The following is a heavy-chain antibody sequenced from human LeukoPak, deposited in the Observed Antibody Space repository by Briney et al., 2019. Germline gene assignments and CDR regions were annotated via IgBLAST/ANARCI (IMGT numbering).Heavy chain of an antibody. CDR2: ISYDGSNK. Sequence: VWSLRLSCAASGFTFSSYAMHWVRQAPGKGLEWVAVISYDGSNKYYADSVKGRFTISRDNSKNTLYLQMNSLRAEDTAVYYCARDNHNYMDVWGKGTTVTVSS. J-gene: IGHJ6*03. CDR1: GFTFSSYA. CDR3: ARDNHNYMDV. D-gene: IGHD1-14*01. V-gene: IGHV3-30*04.